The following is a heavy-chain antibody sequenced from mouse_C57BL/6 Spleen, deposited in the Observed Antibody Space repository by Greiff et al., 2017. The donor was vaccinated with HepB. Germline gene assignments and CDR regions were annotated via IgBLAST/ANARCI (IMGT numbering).Heavy chain of an antibody. CDR1: GYTFTSYW. CDR2: IHPNSGST. V-gene: IGHV1-64*01. CDR3: AIYDYDGEFDY. D-gene: IGHD2-4*01. Sequence: VQLQQPGAELVKPGASVKLSCKASGYTFTSYWMHWVKQRPGQGLEWIGMIHPNSGSTNYNEKFKSKATLTVDKSSSTAYMQLSSLTSEDSAVYYCAIYDYDGEFDYWGQGTTLTVSS. J-gene: IGHJ2*01.